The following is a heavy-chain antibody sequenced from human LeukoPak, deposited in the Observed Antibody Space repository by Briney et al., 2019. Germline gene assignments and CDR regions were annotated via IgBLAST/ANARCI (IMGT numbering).Heavy chain of an antibody. Sequence: SETLSLTCAVYGGSFSGYYWSWIRQPPGKGLEWIGEINHSGSTNYNPSLKSRVTISVDTSKNQFSLKLSSVTAADTAVYYCARVRRYCSSTSCYIAQPYYYYGMDVWGQGTTVTVSS. CDR2: INHSGST. CDR1: GGSFSGYY. J-gene: IGHJ6*02. D-gene: IGHD2-2*02. CDR3: ARVRRYCSSTSCYIAQPYYYYGMDV. V-gene: IGHV4-34*01.